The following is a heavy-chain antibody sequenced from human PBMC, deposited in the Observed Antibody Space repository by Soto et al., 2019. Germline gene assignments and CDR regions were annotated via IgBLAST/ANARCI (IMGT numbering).Heavy chain of an antibody. D-gene: IGHD2-2*01. CDR3: AKSMPYGAYYAYGTDV. V-gene: IGHV4-59*01. Sequence: SETLSLTCTVSGGSISIYYWSWIRQPPGKGLEWIGYIYYSGSTNYNPSLKSRVTISVDTSKNQFSLKLSSVTAADTAVYYCAKSMPYGAYYAYGTDVWGQGTRVTVSS. CDR1: GGSISIYY. J-gene: IGHJ6*02. CDR2: IYYSGST.